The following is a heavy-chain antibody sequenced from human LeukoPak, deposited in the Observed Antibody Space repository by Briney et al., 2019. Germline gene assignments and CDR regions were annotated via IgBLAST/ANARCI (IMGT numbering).Heavy chain of an antibody. CDR2: ISNDGRKK. CDR3: ARSHLTGDGGTYYFDY. V-gene: IGHV3-30*01. Sequence: PGGSLRLSCAASGFTFSSYSMHWVRQAPGKGLEWVAVISNDGRKKYHVDSVKGRLTTSRDNTKNTLNLQMNSLRPEDTAVYYCARSHLTGDGGTYYFDYWGQGTLVTVSS. D-gene: IGHD4-23*01. J-gene: IGHJ4*02. CDR1: GFTFSSYS.